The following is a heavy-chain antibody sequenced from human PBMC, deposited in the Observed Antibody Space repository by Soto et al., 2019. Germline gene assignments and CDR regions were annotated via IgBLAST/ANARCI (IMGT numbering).Heavy chain of an antibody. Sequence: SETLSLTCTVSGGSISSGGYYWSWIRQHPGKGLEWIGYIYYSGSTYYNPSLKSRVTISVDTSENQFSLKLSSVTAADTAVYYCARQVVDGTVAGSGTFDYWGQGTLVTVSS. CDR2: IYYSGST. D-gene: IGHD3-10*01. V-gene: IGHV4-39*01. CDR3: ARQVVDGTVAGSGTFDY. J-gene: IGHJ4*02. CDR1: GGSISSGGYY.